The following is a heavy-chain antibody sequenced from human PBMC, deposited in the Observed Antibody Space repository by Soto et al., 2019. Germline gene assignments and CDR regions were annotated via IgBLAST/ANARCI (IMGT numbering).Heavy chain of an antibody. D-gene: IGHD1-1*01. CDR1: GYTFSDYY. CDR2: INPNSGGT. CDR3: AREPATAKPEGVDF. V-gene: IGHV1-2*02. J-gene: IGHJ4*02. Sequence: ASVKVSCKASGYTFSDYYIHWVQQAPGQGLEWMGWINPNSGGTKYAPKFQGGVTMTRDTSITTAYMELSRLRAGDTAVYYCAREPATAKPEGVDFWGQGTLVTVSS.